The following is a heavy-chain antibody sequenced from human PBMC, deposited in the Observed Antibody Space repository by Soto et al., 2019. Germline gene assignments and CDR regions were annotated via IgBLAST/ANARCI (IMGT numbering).Heavy chain of an antibody. CDR1: GFTFSSYS. CDR2: ISSSSSYI. D-gene: IGHD4-17*01. J-gene: IGHJ6*02. V-gene: IGHV3-21*01. Sequence: EVQLVESGGGLVKPGGSLRLSCAASGFTFSSYSMNWVRQAPGKGLEWVSSISSSSSYIYYADSVKGRFTISRDNAKNSLYLQMNSLRAEDTAVYYCARDGGSTTVTTYGYYYYYYGMDVWGQGTTVTVSS. CDR3: ARDGGSTTVTTYGYYYYYYGMDV.